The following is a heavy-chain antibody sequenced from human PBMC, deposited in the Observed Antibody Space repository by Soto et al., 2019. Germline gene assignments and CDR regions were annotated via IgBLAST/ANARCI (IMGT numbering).Heavy chain of an antibody. Sequence: VESGGDLARPGGSLRLSCTASRHKFGDSGMSWVRQVPGKGLEWVSGISWNGDMRGYADSVRGRITISRDNYKNFVFLQMDSLRVYDTAVYYCAREGGARKGFTLWGRGTLVTVSS. V-gene: IGHV3-20*04. CDR2: ISWNGDMR. D-gene: IGHD1-26*01. CDR1: RHKFGDSG. CDR3: AREGGARKGFTL. J-gene: IGHJ4*02.